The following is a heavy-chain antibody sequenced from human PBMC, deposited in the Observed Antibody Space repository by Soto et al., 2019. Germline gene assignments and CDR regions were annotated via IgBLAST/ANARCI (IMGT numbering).Heavy chain of an antibody. V-gene: IGHV3-23*01. Sequence: EVQLLESGGGLVPPEGSLRLSCAASRFTFSSYAMTWVRQAPGRGLEWVSSITGSGHYSKYADSVKGRFTISRDNSKNTLYLQMNSLRAEDTALYYCTRDPNGDYIGAFDNWGPGTMVTVSS. J-gene: IGHJ3*02. CDR2: ITGSGHYS. CDR1: RFTFSSYA. CDR3: TRDPNGDYIGAFDN. D-gene: IGHD4-17*01.